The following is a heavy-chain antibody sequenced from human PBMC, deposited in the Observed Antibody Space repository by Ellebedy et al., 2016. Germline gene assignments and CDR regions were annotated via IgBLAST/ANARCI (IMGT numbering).Heavy chain of an antibody. CDR1: GYTFTDYY. Sequence: ASVKVSCTASGYTFTDYYIHWVRQAPGQGLEWMGWINPYSGGTNYAQKFQGRVTMTRDTSLSTAYMELSRLTSDETAVYYCARNLPDTYSGSHTGFDYWGQGSLVTVSS. J-gene: IGHJ4*02. V-gene: IGHV1-2*02. D-gene: IGHD1-26*01. CDR2: INPYSGGT. CDR3: ARNLPDTYSGSHTGFDY.